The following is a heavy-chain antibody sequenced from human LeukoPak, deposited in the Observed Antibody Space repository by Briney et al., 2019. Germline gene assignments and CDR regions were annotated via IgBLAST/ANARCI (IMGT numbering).Heavy chain of an antibody. V-gene: IGHV4-34*01. CDR2: INHSGST. J-gene: IGHJ4*02. Sequence: SETLSLTCAVCGGCFSGYYWSWIRQPPGKGLEWIGEINHSGSTNYNPSLKSRVTISVDTSKNQFSLKLSSVTAADTAVYYCARGGRWLQLLEYWGQGTLVTVSS. D-gene: IGHD5-24*01. CDR3: ARGGRWLQLLEY. CDR1: GGCFSGYY.